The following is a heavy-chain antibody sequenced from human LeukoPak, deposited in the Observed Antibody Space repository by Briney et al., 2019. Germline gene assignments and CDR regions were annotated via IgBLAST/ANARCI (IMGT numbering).Heavy chain of an antibody. D-gene: IGHD4-17*01. V-gene: IGHV1-69*01. CDR2: IIPIFGTA. J-gene: IGHJ5*02. CDR1: GGTFSSYA. Sequence: PVKVSCKASGGTFSSYAISWVRQAPGQGLEWMGGIIPIFGTANYAQKFQGRVTITADESTSTAYMELSSLRSEDTAVYYCARDQKDYGDYVAMGFDPWGQGTLVTVSS. CDR3: ARDQKDYGDYVAMGFDP.